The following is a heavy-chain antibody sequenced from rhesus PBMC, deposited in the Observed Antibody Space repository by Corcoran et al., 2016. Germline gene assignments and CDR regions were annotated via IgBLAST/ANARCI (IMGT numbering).Heavy chain of an antibody. CDR2: SDGSNTNT. CDR1: GGSISDSYR. D-gene: IGHD5-24*01. CDR3: ARGVQWVRPYYFDY. J-gene: IGHJ4*01. Sequence: QVQLQESGPGVVKPSETLSLTCAVSGGSISDSYRWIWIRLPPGHGREWIGDSDGSNTNTNYTPSLKSRVTSSTDTSKNQFSMKLNSVTAADTAVYYCARGVQWVRPYYFDYWGQGVLVTVSS. V-gene: IGHV4S10*01.